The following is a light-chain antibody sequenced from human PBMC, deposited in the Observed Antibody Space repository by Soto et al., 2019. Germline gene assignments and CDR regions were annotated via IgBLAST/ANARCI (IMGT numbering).Light chain of an antibody. V-gene: IGKV3-11*01. CDR1: QSVSSY. CDR2: DAS. J-gene: IGKJ4*01. Sequence: EIVLTQSPATLSLSPGERATLSCRACQSVSSYLAWYQQKPGQAPRLLIYDASNRATGIPARFSGSGSGTDFTLTISGLEPEDFAVYYCQQRSNWPKSFGGGTKVDIK. CDR3: QQRSNWPKS.